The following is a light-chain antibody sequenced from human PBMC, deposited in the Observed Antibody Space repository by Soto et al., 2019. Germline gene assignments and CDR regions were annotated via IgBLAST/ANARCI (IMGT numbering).Light chain of an antibody. CDR2: GAS. Sequence: GTLSLSPGERATLSCRASQSVSSSYLAWYQQKPGQAPRLLIYGASSRATGIPDRFSGSGSGTDCTLTIIRLEPEDGARDCSQLYGISPIPFG. CDR3: QLYGISPIP. V-gene: IGKV3-20*01. J-gene: IGKJ2*01. CDR1: QSVSSSY.